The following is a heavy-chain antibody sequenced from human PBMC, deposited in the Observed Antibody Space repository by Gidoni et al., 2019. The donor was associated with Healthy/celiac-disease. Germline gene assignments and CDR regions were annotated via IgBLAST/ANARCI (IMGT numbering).Heavy chain of an antibody. Sequence: QVQLQQWGAGLLKPSETLSLTCAVYGGSFSGYYWSWIRQPPGKGLEWIGEINHSGSTNYNPSLKSRVTISVDTSKNQFSLKLSSVTAADTAVYYCARDSGGITIFGVVKSGLQFDYWGQGTLVTVSS. J-gene: IGHJ4*02. V-gene: IGHV4-34*01. CDR3: ARDSGGITIFGVVKSGLQFDY. CDR2: INHSGST. CDR1: GGSFSGYY. D-gene: IGHD3-3*01.